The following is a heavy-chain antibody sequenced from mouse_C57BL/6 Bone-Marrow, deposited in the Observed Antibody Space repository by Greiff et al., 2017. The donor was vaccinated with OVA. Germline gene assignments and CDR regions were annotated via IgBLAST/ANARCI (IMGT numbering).Heavy chain of an antibody. D-gene: IGHD1-1*01. CDR1: GFSFNTYA. CDR2: IRSKSNNYAT. V-gene: IGHV10-1*01. J-gene: IGHJ3*01. Sequence: EVQVVESGGGLVQPKGSLKLSCAASGFSFNTYAMNWVRQAPGKGLEWVARIRSKSNNYATYYADSVKDRFTISRDDSESMLYLQMNNLKTEDTAMYYCVRHHYYGSSYGFAYWGQGTLVTVSA. CDR3: VRHHYYGSSYGFAY.